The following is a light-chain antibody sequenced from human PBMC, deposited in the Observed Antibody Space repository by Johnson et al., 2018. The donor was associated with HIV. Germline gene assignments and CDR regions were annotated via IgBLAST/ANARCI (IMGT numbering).Light chain of an antibody. CDR2: ENN. CDR1: NSNIGNNY. Sequence: QSVLTQPPSVSAAPGQKVTISCSGSNSNIGNNYISWYQHLPGTAPKLLIYENNKRPSGIPDRISGSKSGTSATLGITGLQTGDEADYYCGTWDTRLSAGHVFGTGTKVTVL. V-gene: IGLV1-51*02. CDR3: GTWDTRLSAGHV. J-gene: IGLJ1*01.